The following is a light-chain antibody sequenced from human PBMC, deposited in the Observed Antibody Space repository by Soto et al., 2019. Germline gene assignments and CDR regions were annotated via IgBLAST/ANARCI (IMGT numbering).Light chain of an antibody. V-gene: IGKV1-39*01. J-gene: IGKJ3*01. CDR2: AAS. CDR3: QQSYGTRSLT. Sequence: DIQMTQSPSSLSASVGDRVTITSRASQSISSYLNWYQQKPAKTPKLLIYAASSLQSGVPSRFSGSGSGTDFSLTIRSLQPEDVATDYCQQSYGTRSLTFGPGTKVDI. CDR1: QSISSY.